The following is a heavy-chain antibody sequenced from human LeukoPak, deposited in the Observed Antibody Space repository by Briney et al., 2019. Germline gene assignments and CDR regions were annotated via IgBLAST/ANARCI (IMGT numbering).Heavy chain of an antibody. Sequence: GGSLRLSCAASGFTFSSYAMHWVRQAPGKGLEWVAVISYDGSNKYYADSVKGRFTISRDNSKNTLYLQMNSLRAEDTAVYYCAILDYVWGSYRPDFDCWGQGTLVTVSS. CDR2: ISYDGSNK. J-gene: IGHJ4*02. CDR3: AILDYVWGSYRPDFDC. D-gene: IGHD3-16*02. V-gene: IGHV3-30-3*01. CDR1: GFTFSSYA.